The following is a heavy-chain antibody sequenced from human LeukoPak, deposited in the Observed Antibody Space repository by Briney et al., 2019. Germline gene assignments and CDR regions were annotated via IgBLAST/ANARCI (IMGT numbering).Heavy chain of an antibody. Sequence: PGGSLRLSCAASGFMFSSYNMNWVRQAPGKGLEWVSSISSSSNYIYYADSMKGRFTISRDNAKNSLYLQMNSLRAEDTAVYYCAKGGTTYCGGDCYRFDYWGQGNMVTVSS. CDR2: ISSSSNYI. CDR1: GFMFSSYN. V-gene: IGHV3-21*04. D-gene: IGHD2-21*01. CDR3: AKGGTTYCGGDCYRFDY. J-gene: IGHJ4*02.